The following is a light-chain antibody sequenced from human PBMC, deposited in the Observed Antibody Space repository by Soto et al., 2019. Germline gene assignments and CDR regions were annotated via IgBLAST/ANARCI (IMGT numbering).Light chain of an antibody. CDR3: QKYDTAPLT. Sequence: DIQMTQSPSTLSASVGDRVTTTCRASQGFSNALAWFQQKPGKVPKLLIYAASTLQSGVPSRFSGSGSGTDFTLTISSLQPEDVATYYCQKYDTAPLTFGGGTKVDIK. J-gene: IGKJ4*01. V-gene: IGKV1-27*01. CDR2: AAS. CDR1: QGFSNA.